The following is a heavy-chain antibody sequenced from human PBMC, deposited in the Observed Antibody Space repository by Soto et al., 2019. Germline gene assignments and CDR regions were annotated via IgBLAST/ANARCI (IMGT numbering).Heavy chain of an antibody. CDR2: FDPEEGEI. CDR1: GHSLTDLS. V-gene: IGHV1-24*01. J-gene: IGHJ4*02. Sequence: ASVKVSCKVGGHSLTDLSMHWVRQGPGRGLEWLGGFDPEEGEIIYAQNFQGRIRLTEDTSTDTAFMELNSLKSEDTAIYYCATTRTTYVYDFDSWGQGTLVTVSS. D-gene: IGHD3-16*01. CDR3: ATTRTTYVYDFDS.